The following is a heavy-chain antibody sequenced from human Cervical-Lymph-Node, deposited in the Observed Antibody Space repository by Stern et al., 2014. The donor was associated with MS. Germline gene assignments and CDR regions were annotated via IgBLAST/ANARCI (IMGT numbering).Heavy chain of an antibody. CDR1: GYTLTSYY. D-gene: IGHD6-19*01. J-gene: IGHJ6*02. V-gene: IGHV1-46*01. Sequence: QVQLVQSGAEVKKPGASVKVSCKASGYTLTSYYMHWVRQAPGQGLEWMGIINPSGGSTSYAQKFQGRITMTRDTSTSTVYMELRSLRSEDTAVYYCAREVAGHRLGMMDVWGQGTTVTVSS. CDR2: INPSGGST. CDR3: AREVAGHRLGMMDV.